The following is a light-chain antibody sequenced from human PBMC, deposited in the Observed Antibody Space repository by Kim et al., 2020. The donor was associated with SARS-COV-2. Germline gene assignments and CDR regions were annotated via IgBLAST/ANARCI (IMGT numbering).Light chain of an antibody. CDR1: QSVSSY. Sequence: LSPGESAPLSCRASQSVSSYLAWYQQKPGQAPRLLIYDASTRATGIPARFSGSGSGTDFTLTISSLEPEDFAVYYCQQRSNWPRTFGQGTKVEIK. CDR3: QQRSNWPRT. CDR2: DAS. J-gene: IGKJ1*01. V-gene: IGKV3-11*01.